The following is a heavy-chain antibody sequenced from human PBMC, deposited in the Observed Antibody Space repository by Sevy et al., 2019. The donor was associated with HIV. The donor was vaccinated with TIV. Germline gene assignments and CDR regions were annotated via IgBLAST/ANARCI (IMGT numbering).Heavy chain of an antibody. J-gene: IGHJ4*02. Sequence: GGSLRLSCAASGFIFSSHAMSWVRQAPGKGLEWVSAISDSGTTTYYEDSVKGRFTISRDNSKNTLYLQMDGLRAEDTAIYYCARAFTGGYQQPFDYWGQGTLVTVSS. CDR3: ARAFTGGYQQPFDY. D-gene: IGHD1-26*01. V-gene: IGHV3-23*01. CDR1: GFIFSSHA. CDR2: ISDSGTTT.